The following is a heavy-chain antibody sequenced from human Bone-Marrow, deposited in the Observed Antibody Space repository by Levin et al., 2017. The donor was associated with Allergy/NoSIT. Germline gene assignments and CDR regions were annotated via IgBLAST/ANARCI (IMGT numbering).Heavy chain of an antibody. CDR3: ARGLAAVAGGYYFDY. D-gene: IGHD6-19*01. V-gene: IGHV3-64*01. CDR1: GFTLSSYA. Sequence: GGSLRLSCAASGFTLSSYAMHWVRQAPGKGLEYVSAISSNGGSTYYANSVKGRFTISRDNSKNTLYLQMGSLRAEDMAVYYCARGLAAVAGGYYFDYWGQGTLVTVSS. J-gene: IGHJ4*02. CDR2: ISSNGGST.